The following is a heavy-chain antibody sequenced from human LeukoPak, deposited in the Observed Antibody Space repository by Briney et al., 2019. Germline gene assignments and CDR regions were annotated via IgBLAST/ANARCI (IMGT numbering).Heavy chain of an antibody. CDR3: ARHRTYDILSGLDD. D-gene: IGHD3-9*01. J-gene: IGHJ4*02. CDR1: GGSFSGYY. CDR2: INHSGST. V-gene: IGHV4-34*01. Sequence: SETLSLTCAVYGGSFSGYYWRWIRQPPGKGLEWIGEINHSGSTNYNPSLKSRVTISVDTSKNQSALKMGSVTAADTAVFYFARHRTYDILSGLDDWDQGTLVTDSS.